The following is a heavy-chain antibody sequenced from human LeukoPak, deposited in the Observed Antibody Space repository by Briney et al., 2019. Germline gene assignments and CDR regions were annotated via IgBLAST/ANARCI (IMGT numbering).Heavy chain of an antibody. V-gene: IGHV4-61*02. CDR1: GGSISSGSYY. CDR2: IYTSGST. J-gene: IGHJ5*02. CDR3: ARDVEERWLQLRRSCWFDP. D-gene: IGHD5-24*01. Sequence: SETLSLTCTVSGGSISSGSYYWRWIRQPAGKGLEWIGRIYTSGSTNYNPSLKSRVTISVDTSKNQFSLKLSSVTAADTAVYYCARDVEERWLQLRRSCWFDPWGQGTLVTVSS.